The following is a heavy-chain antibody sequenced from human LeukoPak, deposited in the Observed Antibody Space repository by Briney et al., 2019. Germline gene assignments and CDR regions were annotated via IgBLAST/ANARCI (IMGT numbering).Heavy chain of an antibody. Sequence: SVKVSCKASGGTFSSYAISWVRQAPGQGLEWMGRIIPMFDTANYAQKFQGRVTITADKSTSTAYMELSSLRSEDTAVYYCAARNCSSTTCSGPLDYWGQGTLVTVSS. J-gene: IGHJ4*02. CDR2: IIPMFDTA. D-gene: IGHD2-2*01. CDR1: GGTFSSYA. CDR3: AARNCSSTTCSGPLDY. V-gene: IGHV1-69*06.